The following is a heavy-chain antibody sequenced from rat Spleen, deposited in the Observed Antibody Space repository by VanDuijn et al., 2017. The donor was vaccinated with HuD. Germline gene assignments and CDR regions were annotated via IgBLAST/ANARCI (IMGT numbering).Heavy chain of an antibody. Sequence: EVQLVESGGGLVQPGNSLKLSCAASGFTFSDFYMAWVRQAPKKGLEWVASISYDGGSTYYRDSVKGRFTISRDNAKSSLYLQMDSLRSQDTATYYCTTDLNYAKGYYVMDAWGQGASVTVSS. V-gene: IGHV5-20*01. CDR1: GFTFSDFY. J-gene: IGHJ4*01. CDR2: ISYDGGST. D-gene: IGHD1-10*01. CDR3: TTDLNYAKGYYVMDA.